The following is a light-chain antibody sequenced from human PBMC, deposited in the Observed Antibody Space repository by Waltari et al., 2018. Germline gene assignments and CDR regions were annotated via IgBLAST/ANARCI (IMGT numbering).Light chain of an antibody. V-gene: IGKV3-11*01. Sequence: ETVLTQSPATLSLSPGERATLSCRASQRVSSYLAWYQQKPGQAPRLLIYDASNRATGIPARFSGSGSGTDFTLTISSLEPEDFAVYYCQQRSNWPPLVTFGPGAKVDIK. CDR3: QQRSNWPPLVT. CDR2: DAS. J-gene: IGKJ3*01. CDR1: QRVSSY.